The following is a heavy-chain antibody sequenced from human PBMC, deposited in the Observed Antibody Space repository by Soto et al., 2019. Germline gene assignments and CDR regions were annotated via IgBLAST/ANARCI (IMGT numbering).Heavy chain of an antibody. CDR3: ARDSGGSYALLLTIAARFDY. V-gene: IGHV3-30-3*01. J-gene: IGHJ4*02. Sequence: QVQLVESGGGVVQPGRSLRLSCAASGFTFSSYAMHWVRQAPVKGLEWVAVISSDGSNKYYADSVKGRFTISRDNSKNTLYLQMNSLRAEDTAVYYCARDSGGSYALLLTIAARFDYWGQGTLVTVSS. D-gene: IGHD1-26*01. CDR2: ISSDGSNK. CDR1: GFTFSSYA.